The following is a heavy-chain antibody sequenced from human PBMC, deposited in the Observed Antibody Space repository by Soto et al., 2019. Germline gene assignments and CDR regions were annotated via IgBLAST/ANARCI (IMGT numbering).Heavy chain of an antibody. CDR3: ARGGHVAVVTAALDY. CDR2: VNPSGGHT. Sequence: QVQLMQSGAEVKKPGASVKVSCKASGDTFTDYYIHWVRQAPGQGLEWMGTVNPSGGHTTYAQHFLGRVTXAXXXSXXTLYMELTSLYSDDTAIYYCARGGHVAVVTAALDYWGQGTLVTVSS. J-gene: IGHJ4*02. V-gene: IGHV1-46*01. D-gene: IGHD2-21*02. CDR1: GDTFTDYY.